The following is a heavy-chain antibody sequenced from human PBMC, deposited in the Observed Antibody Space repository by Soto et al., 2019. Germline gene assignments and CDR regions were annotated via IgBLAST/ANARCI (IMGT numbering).Heavy chain of an antibody. V-gene: IGHV5-51*01. CDR3: ATSVEMATTKGDAFDI. CDR2: IYPGDSDT. Sequence: LGESLKISCKGSGYSFTSYWIGWVRQMPGKGLEWMGIIYPGDSDTRYSPSFQGQVTISADKSISTAYLQWSSLKVSDTAMYYCATSVEMATTKGDAFDIWGQGTMVTVSS. CDR1: GYSFTSYW. D-gene: IGHD5-12*01. J-gene: IGHJ3*02.